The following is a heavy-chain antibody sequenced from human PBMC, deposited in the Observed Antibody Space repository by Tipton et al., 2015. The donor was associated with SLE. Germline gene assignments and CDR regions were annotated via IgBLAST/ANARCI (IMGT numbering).Heavy chain of an antibody. J-gene: IGHJ4*02. D-gene: IGHD1-26*01. CDR2: INYSGST. CDR1: GGSFSGYY. V-gene: IGHV4-34*01. CDR3: ARALLKGGDY. Sequence: TLSLTCAVYGGSFSGYYWSWIRQPPGKWLEWIGEINYSGSTNHNPSLKSRVTISVDTSKNQLSLKLSAVTAADTAVYYCARALLKGGDYWGQGTLVTFSS.